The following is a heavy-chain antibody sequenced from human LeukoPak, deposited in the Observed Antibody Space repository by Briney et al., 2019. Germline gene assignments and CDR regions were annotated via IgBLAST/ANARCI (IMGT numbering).Heavy chain of an antibody. Sequence: SETLSLTCTVSGGSITSYYWSWIRQPPGKGLEWIEFVYYSGITNYNPSLKGRASISVDTSKNLCSLRLSSLTAADTAVYYCARHAIYSGGYSYWFDPWGLGTLVTVSS. V-gene: IGHV4-59*08. CDR3: ARHAIYSGGYSYWFDP. J-gene: IGHJ5*02. D-gene: IGHD1-26*01. CDR1: GGSITSYY. CDR2: VYYSGIT.